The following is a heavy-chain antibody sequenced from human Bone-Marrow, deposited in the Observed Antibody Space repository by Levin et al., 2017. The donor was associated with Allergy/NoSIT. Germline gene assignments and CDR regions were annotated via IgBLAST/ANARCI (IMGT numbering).Heavy chain of an antibody. CDR2: IYYMGRP. D-gene: IGHD3-22*01. CDR1: GGSINGYY. CDR3: ARGDYLDSISYYEDS. J-gene: IGHJ4*02. Sequence: SETLSLTCSVSGGSINGYYWSWIRQPPGKGLGWIGNIYYMGRPNYNPSLKSRVTISVDTSKNQFSLRLSSVTADDTAMYFCARGDYLDSISYYEDSWGQGTLVTVSS. V-gene: IGHV4-59*01.